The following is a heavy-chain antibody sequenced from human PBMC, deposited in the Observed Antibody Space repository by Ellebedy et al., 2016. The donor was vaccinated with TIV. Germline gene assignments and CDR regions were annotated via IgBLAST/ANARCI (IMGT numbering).Heavy chain of an antibody. Sequence: PGGSLRLSCAASGFTVSSNYMSWVRQAPGKGLEWVSVIYSGGSTYYADSVKGRFTISRDNSKNTLYLQMNSLRAEDTAVYYWARSAGEPELENWFDPWGQGTLVTVSS. V-gene: IGHV3-66*01. J-gene: IGHJ5*02. CDR2: IYSGGST. CDR3: ARSAGEPELENWFDP. D-gene: IGHD1-1*01. CDR1: GFTVSSNY.